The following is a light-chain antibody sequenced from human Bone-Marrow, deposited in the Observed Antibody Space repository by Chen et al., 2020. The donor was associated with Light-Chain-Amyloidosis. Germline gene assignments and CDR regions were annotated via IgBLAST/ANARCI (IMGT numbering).Light chain of an antibody. CDR1: SGSIATNH. V-gene: IGLV6-57*01. CDR2: EDD. CDR3: QSYQGSSQGV. J-gene: IGLJ3*02. Sequence: NFMLTQPHSVSESPGKTVIISCTRSSGSIATNHVQWYQQRPGSSPTTVIYEDDQRPSGVPDRFSGSIDRSSNSASLAISGLKTEDEADYYCQSYQGSSQGVFGGGTKLTVL.